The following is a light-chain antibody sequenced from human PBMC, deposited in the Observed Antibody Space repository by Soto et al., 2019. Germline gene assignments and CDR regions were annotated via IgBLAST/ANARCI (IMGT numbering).Light chain of an antibody. CDR2: KAS. J-gene: IGKJ2*01. Sequence: DIQMTQSPSTLSASVGDRVTITCRASQTISSWLAWYQQKPGKAPKLLIYKASTLESGVPSRFRGGESGTEFTLTISSLQPDDFANYYCQQYNSYSPYTFGQGTKLEIK. V-gene: IGKV1-5*03. CDR1: QTISSW. CDR3: QQYNSYSPYT.